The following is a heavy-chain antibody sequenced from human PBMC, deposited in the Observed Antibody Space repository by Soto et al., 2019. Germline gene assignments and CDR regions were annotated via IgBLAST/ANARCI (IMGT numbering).Heavy chain of an antibody. V-gene: IGHV1-69*12. D-gene: IGHD2-15*01. J-gene: IGHJ6*02. CDR1: GGTFSSYA. CDR3: ARGLMSCGGGSCWVYYYYYGMDV. CDR2: IIPIFGTA. Sequence: QVQLVQSGAEVKKPGSSVKVSCKASGGTFSSYAISWVRQAPGQGLEWMGGIIPIFGTANYAQKFQGRVTITEDESTSTADMELSSLRSEDTDVYYCARGLMSCGGGSCWVYYYYYGMDVWGQGTTVTVSS.